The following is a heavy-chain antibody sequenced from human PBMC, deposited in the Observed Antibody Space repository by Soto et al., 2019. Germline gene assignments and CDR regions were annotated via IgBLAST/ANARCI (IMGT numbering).Heavy chain of an antibody. Sequence: GESLKISCRTSGYRFTSYWIAWVRQMPGKGLEWMGIIFPSDSDTRYSPSSQGQVTISADRSTSTVFLQWASLKASDTAVYFCARKDKSGYFNWFDPWGQGTLGTVS. J-gene: IGHJ5*02. CDR3: ARKDKSGYFNWFDP. CDR1: GYRFTSYW. CDR2: IFPSDSDT. V-gene: IGHV5-51*01. D-gene: IGHD3-22*01.